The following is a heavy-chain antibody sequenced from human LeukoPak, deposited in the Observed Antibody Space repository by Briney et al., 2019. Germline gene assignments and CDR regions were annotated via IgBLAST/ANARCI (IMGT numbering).Heavy chain of an antibody. V-gene: IGHV1-18*01. CDR3: TSDSAGGSYYFDY. Sequence: ASVKVSCKTFGYTFTNYGLSWVRQAPGQGLEWVGWISTYNGDTDYAQKLQGRVTMTRDTSTNTAYMELRGLRSDDTAVYYCTSDSAGGSYYFDYWGQGTLVTVSS. J-gene: IGHJ4*02. D-gene: IGHD2-15*01. CDR1: GYTFTNYG. CDR2: ISTYNGDT.